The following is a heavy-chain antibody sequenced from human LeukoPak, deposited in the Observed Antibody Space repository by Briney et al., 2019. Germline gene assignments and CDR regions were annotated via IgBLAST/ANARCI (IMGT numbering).Heavy chain of an antibody. CDR3: AKGVYSLRDYMDV. D-gene: IGHD2-8*01. CDR2: IYYSGST. Sequence: SETLSLTCTVSGGSISSSSYYWGWIRQPPGKGLEWVGSIYYSGSTYYNPSLKSRVTISVDTSKNQFSLKLRSVTAADTALYYCAKGVYSLRDYMDVWGKGTTVTISS. J-gene: IGHJ6*03. V-gene: IGHV4-39*07. CDR1: GGSISSSSYY.